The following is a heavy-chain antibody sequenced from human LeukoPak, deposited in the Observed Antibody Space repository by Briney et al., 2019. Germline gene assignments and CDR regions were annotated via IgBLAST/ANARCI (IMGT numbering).Heavy chain of an antibody. CDR1: GFTFSSYS. J-gene: IGHJ6*02. V-gene: IGHV3-21*04. CDR3: AKSAGIGYCSGGSCYSWGYYYYGMDV. Sequence: GGSLRLSCAASGFTFSSYSMNWVRQAPGKGLEWVSSISSSSSYIYYADSVKGRFTISRDNAKNSLYLQMNSLRAEDTAVYYCAKSAGIGYCSGGSCYSWGYYYYGMDVWGQGTTVTVSS. D-gene: IGHD2-15*01. CDR2: ISSSSSYI.